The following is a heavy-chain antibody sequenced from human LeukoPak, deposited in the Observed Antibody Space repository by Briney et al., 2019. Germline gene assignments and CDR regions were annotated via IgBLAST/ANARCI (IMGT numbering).Heavy chain of an antibody. V-gene: IGHV3-30*02. D-gene: IGHD3-9*01. J-gene: IGHJ6*03. CDR3: ARARRLDSSPYYYYYYMDV. CDR1: GFTFSSYG. CDR2: IRYDGSNK. Sequence: PGGSLRLSCSASGFTFSSYGMHWVHQAPGKGLEWVAFIRYDGSNKYYADSVKGRFTISRDNSKNTLYLQMNSLRAEDTAVYYCARARRLDSSPYYYYYYMDVWGKGTTVTVSS.